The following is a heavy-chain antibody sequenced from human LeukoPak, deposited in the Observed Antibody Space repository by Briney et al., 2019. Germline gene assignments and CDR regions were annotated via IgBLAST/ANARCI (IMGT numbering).Heavy chain of an antibody. J-gene: IGHJ6*04. Sequence: PGGSLRLSCATSGFTFSSYAMSWVRQAPGKGLEWVANIKKDGSEKYYVDSVKGRFTISRDNAKNSLYLQMNSLRAEDTAVYYCARKAYGLDVWGKGTTVTVSS. CDR2: IKKDGSEK. V-gene: IGHV3-7*03. CDR1: GFTFSSYA. CDR3: ARKAYGLDV.